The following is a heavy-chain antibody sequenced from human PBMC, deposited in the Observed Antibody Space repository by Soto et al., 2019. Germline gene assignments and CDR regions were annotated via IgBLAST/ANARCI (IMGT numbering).Heavy chain of an antibody. Sequence: SETLSLTCTVSGGSISSYYWSWIRQPPGKGLEWIGYIYYSGSTNYNPSLKSRVTISVDTSKNQFSLKLSSVTAADTAVYYCARIDDFWSGSPYFDYWGQGTLVPVSS. V-gene: IGHV4-59*08. CDR3: ARIDDFWSGSPYFDY. CDR2: IYYSGST. CDR1: GGSISSYY. J-gene: IGHJ4*02. D-gene: IGHD3-3*01.